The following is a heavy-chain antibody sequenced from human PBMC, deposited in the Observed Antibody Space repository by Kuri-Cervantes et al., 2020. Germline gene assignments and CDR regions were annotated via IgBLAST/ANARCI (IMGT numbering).Heavy chain of an antibody. CDR2: ISYDGSNK. CDR3: ARVTAAGQYYYYYYGMDV. Sequence: GESLKISCAASGFTSSSYAMHWVRQAPGKGLEWVAVISYDGSNKYYADSVKGRFTISRDNSKNTLYLQMNSLRAEDTAVYYCARVTAAGQYYYYYYGMDVWGQGTTVTVSS. J-gene: IGHJ6*02. V-gene: IGHV3-30-3*01. CDR1: GFTSSSYA. D-gene: IGHD6-13*01.